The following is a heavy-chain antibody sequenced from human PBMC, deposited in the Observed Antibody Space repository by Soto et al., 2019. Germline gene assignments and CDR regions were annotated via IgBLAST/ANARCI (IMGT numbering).Heavy chain of an antibody. V-gene: IGHV4-59*05. J-gene: IGHJ4*02. D-gene: IGHD3-10*01. CDR3: ARHNYASGFFDY. CDR1: GCSISSYY. CDR2: MFHSGRT. Sequence: SETLSLTCTFSGCSISSYYWTLIRQPPGKGLEWIGSMFHSGRTYQNPSLKSRVIISVDTSTNQFSLKLRSVTAADTAVYFCARHNYASGFFDYWGRGTLVTVSS.